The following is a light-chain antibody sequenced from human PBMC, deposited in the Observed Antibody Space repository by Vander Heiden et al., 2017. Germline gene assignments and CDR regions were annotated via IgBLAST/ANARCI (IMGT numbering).Light chain of an antibody. J-gene: IGKJ5*01. CDR2: DAS. V-gene: IGKV3-11*01. CDR3: QQRSNWPIT. Sequence: IVFTQSPPTLPLSPGERAALSCRASQSVSSSLTWYQQKPGQAPRLLIYDASNRATGIPARFSGSGSGTDFTLTISSLEPEDFAVYYCQQRSNWPITFGQGTRLEIK. CDR1: QSVSSS.